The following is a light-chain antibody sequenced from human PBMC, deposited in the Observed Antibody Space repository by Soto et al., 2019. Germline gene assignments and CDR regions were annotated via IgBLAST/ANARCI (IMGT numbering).Light chain of an antibody. CDR2: DAS. Sequence: EIVLTQSPGTLSLSPGERATLSCRASQSVANNYLAWYQQKPGQAPRFLIYDASSRATGIPDRFSGSGSGTDFTLTISRLEPEDFAVYYCEQYGSTPITFGGGTKVEIK. CDR3: EQYGSTPIT. CDR1: QSVANNY. V-gene: IGKV3-20*01. J-gene: IGKJ4*01.